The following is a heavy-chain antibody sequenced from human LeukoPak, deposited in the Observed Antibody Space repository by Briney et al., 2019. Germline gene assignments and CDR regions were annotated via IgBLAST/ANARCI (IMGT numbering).Heavy chain of an antibody. CDR3: AIDHTSGTIYHGLGV. Sequence: GGSLRLSCAASGFTFSTFRMNWVRQAPGKGLEWISYINPSSSTIYYADSVKGRFTISRDNAKNSLYLQMNSLSDGDTAIYYCAIDHTSGTIYHGLGVWGQGTTVTVSS. J-gene: IGHJ6*02. CDR1: GFTFSTFR. CDR2: INPSSSTI. V-gene: IGHV3-48*02. D-gene: IGHD2-8*01.